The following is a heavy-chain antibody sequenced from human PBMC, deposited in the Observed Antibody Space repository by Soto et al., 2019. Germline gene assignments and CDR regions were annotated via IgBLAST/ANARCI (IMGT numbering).Heavy chain of an antibody. Sequence: AXETLSLTCTVAGCSISSGGYYWSWIRQHPGKGLEWIGYIYYSGSTYYNPSLKSRVTISVDTSNDQFSLKLSSVTAADTAVYYCARVPYSSGCFDYWGQGPLVTVSS. CDR3: ARVPYSSGCFDY. J-gene: IGHJ4*02. CDR1: GCSISSGGYY. V-gene: IGHV4-31*03. CDR2: IYYSGST. D-gene: IGHD6-19*01.